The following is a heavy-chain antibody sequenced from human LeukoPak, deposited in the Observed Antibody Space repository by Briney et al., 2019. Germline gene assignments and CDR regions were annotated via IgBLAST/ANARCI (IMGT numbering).Heavy chain of an antibody. CDR3: TTPPTLRYDIPLTDY. V-gene: IGHV3-15*01. D-gene: IGHD3-9*01. Sequence: GGSLRLSCAASGFTFSNARMSWVRQAPGKGLEWVGRIKSKTDGGTTDYAAPVRGRFTISRDDSKNTLYLQMNSLKTEDTAVYYCTTPPTLRYDIPLTDYWGQGTLVTVSS. CDR1: GFTFSNAR. J-gene: IGHJ4*02. CDR2: IKSKTDGGTT.